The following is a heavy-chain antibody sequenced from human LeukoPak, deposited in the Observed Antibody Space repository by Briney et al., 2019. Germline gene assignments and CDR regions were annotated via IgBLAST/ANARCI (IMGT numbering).Heavy chain of an antibody. CDR1: GYTFTSYD. J-gene: IGHJ5*02. D-gene: IGHD6-13*01. Sequence: GASVKVSCKASGYTFTSYDINWVRQATGQGLEWMGWMNPNSGNTGYAQKFQGRVTMTRNTSISTAYMELSSLRSEDTAVYYCASWDKSSSSWYRGNNWFDPWGQGTLVTVSS. CDR2: MNPNSGNT. V-gene: IGHV1-8*01. CDR3: ASWDKSSSSWYRGNNWFDP.